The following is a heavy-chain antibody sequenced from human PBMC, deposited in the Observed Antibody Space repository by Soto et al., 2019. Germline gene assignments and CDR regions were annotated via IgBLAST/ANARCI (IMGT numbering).Heavy chain of an antibody. Sequence: PSETLSLTCAVSGGSISSGGYSWSWIRQPPGKGLEWIGYIYHSGSTYYNPSLKSRVTISVDRSKNQFSLKLSSVTAADTAVYYCARVRYYDILTGYYGDASDIWGQGTMVTVSS. D-gene: IGHD3-9*01. CDR1: GGSISSGGYS. V-gene: IGHV4-30-2*01. CDR2: IYHSGST. J-gene: IGHJ3*02. CDR3: ARVRYYDILTGYYGDASDI.